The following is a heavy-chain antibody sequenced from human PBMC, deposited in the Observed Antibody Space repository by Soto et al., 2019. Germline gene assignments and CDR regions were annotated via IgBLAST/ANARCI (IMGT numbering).Heavy chain of an antibody. D-gene: IGHD6-13*01. V-gene: IGHV3-33*01. CDR2: IWYDGSNK. CDR1: GFTFSSYG. CDR3: ARDGALIAAAGSHYGMDV. Sequence: GGSLRLSCAASGFTFSSYGMHWVRQAPGKGLEWVAVIWYDGSNKYYADSVKGRFTISRDNSKNTLYLQMNSLRAEDTAVYYCARDGALIAAAGSHYGMDVWGQGTTVTVSS. J-gene: IGHJ6*02.